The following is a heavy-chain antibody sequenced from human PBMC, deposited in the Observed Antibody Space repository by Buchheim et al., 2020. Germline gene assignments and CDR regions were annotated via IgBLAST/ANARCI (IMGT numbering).Heavy chain of an antibody. V-gene: IGHV1-3*01. CDR3: AGAAGNSGYYYYMGV. Sequence: QVQLVQSGAEVKKPGASVKVSCKASGYTFTSYAMHWVRQAPGQRLEWMGWINAGNGNTKYSQKFQGRVTITRDTSASTAYMGLSSLRTEDTAVYYCAGAAGNSGYYYYMGVWGKGTT. J-gene: IGHJ6*03. CDR1: GYTFTSYA. CDR2: INAGNGNT. D-gene: IGHD6-13*01.